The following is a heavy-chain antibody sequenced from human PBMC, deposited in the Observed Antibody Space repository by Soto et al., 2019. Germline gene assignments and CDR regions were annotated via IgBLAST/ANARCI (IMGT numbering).Heavy chain of an antibody. V-gene: IGHV4-39*01. Sequence: ASETLSLTCSVSGGSLSSSSYYWGWIRQPPGKGLEWIGSIYYSGSTYYNPSLKSRVTISIDKSKNQFSLKLSSLTAADTAVYYCARLEGLATISYYFDFWGQGTLVTVSS. D-gene: IGHD3-9*01. CDR2: IYYSGST. CDR1: GGSLSSSSYY. J-gene: IGHJ4*02. CDR3: ARLEGLATISYYFDF.